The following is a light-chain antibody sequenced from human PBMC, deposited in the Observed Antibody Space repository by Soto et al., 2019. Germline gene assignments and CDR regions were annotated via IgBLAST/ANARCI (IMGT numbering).Light chain of an antibody. J-gene: IGKJ4*01. CDR3: LQYDTYPLA. CDR1: QAVPNN. Sequence: DIHLTQSPSFLSASVGDRVTITCRPSQAVPNNMAWYQQKPEKAPKSLIYAASSFQRGVPSRFSANGSGTDFTLTISDLQPEDFATYYCLQYDTYPLAFGGGTKVDIK. CDR2: AAS. V-gene: IGKV1-16*01.